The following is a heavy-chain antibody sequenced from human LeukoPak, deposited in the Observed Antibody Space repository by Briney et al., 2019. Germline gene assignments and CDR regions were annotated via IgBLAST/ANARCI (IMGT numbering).Heavy chain of an antibody. V-gene: IGHV3-30*02. CDR3: AKQGDSSGVWAYYFDY. CDR2: IRYDGSNK. CDR1: GFTFSSYD. J-gene: IGHJ4*02. D-gene: IGHD6-19*01. Sequence: PGGSLRLSCAASGFTFSSYDMHWVRQAPGKGLEWVAFIRYDGSNKYYADSVKGRFTISRDNSKNTLYLQMNSLRAEDTAVYYCAKQGDSSGVWAYYFDYWGQGTLVTVSS.